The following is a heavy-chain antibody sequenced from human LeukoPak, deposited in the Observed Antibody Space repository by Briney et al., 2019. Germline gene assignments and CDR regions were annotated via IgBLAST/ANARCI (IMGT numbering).Heavy chain of an antibody. CDR3: ARDTVGGADYYYMDV. V-gene: IGHV3-7*01. J-gene: IGHJ6*03. D-gene: IGHD3-16*01. CDR2: IKQDGSEK. Sequence: GGSLRLSCAASGFTFSSYWMSWVRQAPGKGLEWVANIKQDGSEKYYVDSVKGRFTISRDNAKNSLYLQMSSLRAEDTAVYYCARDTVGGADYYYMDVWGKGTTVTVSS. CDR1: GFTFSSYW.